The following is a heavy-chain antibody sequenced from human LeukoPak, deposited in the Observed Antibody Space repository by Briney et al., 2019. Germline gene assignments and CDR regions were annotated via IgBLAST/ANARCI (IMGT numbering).Heavy chain of an antibody. D-gene: IGHD5-12*01. Sequence: SETLSPTCTVSGGSISSYYWSWIRQPPGKGLEWIGYIYYSGSTNYKPSLKSRVTISVDTSKNQFSLKLSSVTAADTAVYYCARQRGVATVKRYYYYYYMDVWGKGTTVTISS. CDR2: IYYSGST. CDR3: ARQRGVATVKRYYYYYYMDV. V-gene: IGHV4-59*08. J-gene: IGHJ6*03. CDR1: GGSISSYY.